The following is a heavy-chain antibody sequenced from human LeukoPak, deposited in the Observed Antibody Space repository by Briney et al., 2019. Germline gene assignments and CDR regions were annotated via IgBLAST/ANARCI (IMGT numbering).Heavy chain of an antibody. CDR3: AKGARGDTVTSIVGPNWFDP. V-gene: IGHV3-30*18. D-gene: IGHD5-18*01. Sequence: GRSLRLSCAASGITFRSYGMHWVRQAPGKGLEWVAVISYDGSHKYYADSVKGRFSISRDNSKNTLYLQMNSLRADDTAVYYCAKGARGDTVTSIVGPNWFDPWGQGTLVTVSS. J-gene: IGHJ5*02. CDR2: ISYDGSHK. CDR1: GITFRSYG.